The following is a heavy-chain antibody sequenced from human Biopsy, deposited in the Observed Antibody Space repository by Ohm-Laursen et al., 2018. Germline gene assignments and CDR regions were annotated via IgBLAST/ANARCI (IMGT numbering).Heavy chain of an antibody. J-gene: IGHJ3*02. CDR3: TKARGRFLEWVDPFDI. CDR2: ISWNGGIK. Sequence: SLRLSCAASGFTFDDNAMHWVRQAPGKGLEWVSGISWNGGIKDYADSVKGRFAISRDNAKNSLYLQMSSLRAEDTASYYCTKARGRFLEWVDPFDIWGQGTMVTVSS. CDR1: GFTFDDNA. V-gene: IGHV3-9*01. D-gene: IGHD3-3*01.